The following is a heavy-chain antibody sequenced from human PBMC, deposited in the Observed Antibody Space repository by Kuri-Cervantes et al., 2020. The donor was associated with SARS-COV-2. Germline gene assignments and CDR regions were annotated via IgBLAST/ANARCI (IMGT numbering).Heavy chain of an antibody. CDR1: GFTFSSYG. CDR2: ISYDGSNK. J-gene: IGHJ4*02. CDR3: AKDLGGYVGY. Sequence: GGSLRLSCAASGFTFSSYGMHWVRQAPGKGLEWVAVISYDGSNKYYADSVKGRFTISRDNSKNTLYLQMNSLRAEDTAVYYCAKDLGGYVGYWGQGTLFTVSS. D-gene: IGHD3-22*01. V-gene: IGHV3-30*18.